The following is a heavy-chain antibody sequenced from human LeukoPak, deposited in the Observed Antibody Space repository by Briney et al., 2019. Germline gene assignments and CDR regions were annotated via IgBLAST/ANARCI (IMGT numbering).Heavy chain of an antibody. J-gene: IGHJ3*02. D-gene: IGHD3-3*01. CDR3: ARLYITIFGVVPYDAFDI. CDR2: IYYSGST. Sequence: PSETLSLTCSVYSGSISNYYWSWIRQPPGKGLEWLGYIYYSGSTYYNPSLKSRVTISVDTSKNQFSLKLSSVTAADTAVYYCARLYITIFGVVPYDAFDIWGQGTMVTVSS. CDR1: SGSISNYY. V-gene: IGHV4-59*08.